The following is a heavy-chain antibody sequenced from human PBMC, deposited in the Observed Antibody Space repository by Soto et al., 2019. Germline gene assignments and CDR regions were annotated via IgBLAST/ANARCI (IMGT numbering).Heavy chain of an antibody. Sequence: PSAALSRSGAVSGGGITSGDYYPSSIGHPPGKGLEWIGYIYYSGSTYYNPSLKSRVTISVDTSKNQFSLKLSSVTAADTAVYYCARGLVQDYGDYRYDAFDIWGQGTMVT. CDR3: ARGLVQDYGDYRYDAFDI. CDR1: GGGITSGDYY. J-gene: IGHJ3*02. D-gene: IGHD4-17*01. V-gene: IGHV4-30-4*01. CDR2: IYYSGST.